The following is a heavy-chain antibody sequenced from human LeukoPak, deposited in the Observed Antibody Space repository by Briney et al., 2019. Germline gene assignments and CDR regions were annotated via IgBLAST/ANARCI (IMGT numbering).Heavy chain of an antibody. Sequence: PGGSLRLSCAASGFTFSNYGIHWVRLAPGKGLEWVAFIGDVSSDKYYADSVRGRFTISRDNSKNTVYLQMNSLRAEDTAVYYCAKEQDLVGTTYYFGHWGQGTLVTVSS. D-gene: IGHD1-26*01. J-gene: IGHJ4*02. V-gene: IGHV3-30*02. CDR1: GFTFSNYG. CDR2: IGDVSSDK. CDR3: AKEQDLVGTTYYFGH.